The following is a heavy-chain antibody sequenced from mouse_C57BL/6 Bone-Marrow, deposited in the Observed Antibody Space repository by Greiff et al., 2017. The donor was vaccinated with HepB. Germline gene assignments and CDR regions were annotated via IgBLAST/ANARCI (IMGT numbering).Heavy chain of an antibody. J-gene: IGHJ4*01. CDR1: GYTFTSYW. CDR2: IYPGNSDT. D-gene: IGHD1-1*01. V-gene: IGHV1-5*01. Sequence: VQLQQSGTVLSRPGASVKMSCKTSGYTFTSYWMHWVKQRPGQGLEWIGAIYPGNSDTSYNQKFKGKAKLTAVTSASTAYMELSSLTNEDSAVYYCTRSGFTTVDAMDYWGQGTSVTVSS. CDR3: TRSGFTTVDAMDY.